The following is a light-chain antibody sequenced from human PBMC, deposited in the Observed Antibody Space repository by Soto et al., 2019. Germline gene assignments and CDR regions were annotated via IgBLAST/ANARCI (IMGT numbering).Light chain of an antibody. CDR1: NIGIRG. J-gene: IGLJ1*01. V-gene: IGLV3-21*02. Sequence: SYELTQPPSVSVAPGQTARITCWGNNIGIRGVHWYQQKPGQAPVLVLYNDSDRPSGIPERFSGSNSGNAATLTISRVEAGDEADYYCQVWDSDHSSVFGAGTKLTVL. CDR3: QVWDSDHSSV. CDR2: NDS.